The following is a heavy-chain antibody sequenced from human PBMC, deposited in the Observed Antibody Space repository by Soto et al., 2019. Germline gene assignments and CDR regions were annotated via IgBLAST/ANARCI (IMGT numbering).Heavy chain of an antibody. J-gene: IGHJ5*01. D-gene: IGHD2-15*01. CDR2: IFHSGNT. CDR1: GGSISSGGYS. Sequence: QLQLQESGSRLVKPSQTLSLTCAVSGGSISSGGYSWSWLRQPPGKGLEWIGYIFHSGNTYYNPSLKSRVSLSVDRSNNQFSLDLSSVTAADTAVYYCARRYFSGWLDSWGQGTLVTVSS. CDR3: ARRYFSGWLDS. V-gene: IGHV4-30-2*01.